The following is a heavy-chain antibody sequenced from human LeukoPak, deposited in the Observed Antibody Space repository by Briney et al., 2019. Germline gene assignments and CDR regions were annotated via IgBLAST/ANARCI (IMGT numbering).Heavy chain of an antibody. CDR2: IDAYNGNT. Sequence: ASVKVSCATSGYTFTNYGINWVRQAPGQGLEWMGWIDAYNGNTNYAQKVQDRVTMTTDRSTNTVYMELRSLTSDDTAFYYCARRGYSSTWNVFYPDYWGQGTLVTVSS. D-gene: IGHD6-13*01. CDR1: GYTFTNYG. V-gene: IGHV1-18*01. CDR3: ARRGYSSTWNVFYPDY. J-gene: IGHJ4*02.